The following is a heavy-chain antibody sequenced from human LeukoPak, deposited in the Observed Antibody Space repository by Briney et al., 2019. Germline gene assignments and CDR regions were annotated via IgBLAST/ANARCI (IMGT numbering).Heavy chain of an antibody. D-gene: IGHD6-6*01. V-gene: IGHV3-48*01. CDR3: ASSASSSDDY. CDR2: ISSSSSTI. CDR1: GFTFSSYS. J-gene: IGHJ4*02. Sequence: GGSLNLSCAASGFTFSSYSMNWVRQAPGKGLEWVSYISSSSSTIYYADSVKGRFTISRDNAKNSLYLQMNSLRAEDTAVYYCASSASSSDDYWGQGTLVTVSS.